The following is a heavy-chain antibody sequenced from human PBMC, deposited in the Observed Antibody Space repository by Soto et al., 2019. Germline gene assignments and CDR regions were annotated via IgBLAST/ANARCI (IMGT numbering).Heavy chain of an antibody. V-gene: IGHV3-30*18. Sequence: QVQLVESGGGVVQPGTSLRISCAASGFTFSTYGMHWVRQAPGKGLEWVATMSYDGSWKHYGDSVKGRFTVSRDHSKNTLYLQMNSLTPEDTAVYYCAKKGPGTYDHPPDSWGQGTLVTVSS. CDR3: AKKGPGTYDHPPDS. CDR2: MSYDGSWK. CDR1: GFTFSTYG. J-gene: IGHJ4*02. D-gene: IGHD3-22*01.